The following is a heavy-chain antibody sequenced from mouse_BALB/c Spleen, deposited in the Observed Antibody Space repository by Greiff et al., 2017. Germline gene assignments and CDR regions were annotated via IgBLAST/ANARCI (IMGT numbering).Heavy chain of an antibody. V-gene: IGHV7-3*02. D-gene: IGHD1-1*02. J-gene: IGHJ4*01. CDR1: GFTFTDYY. Sequence: EVKLVESGGGLVQPGGSLRLSCATSGFTFTDYYMRWVRQHPGKELEWLGFIRNKANGYTTEYSATVKGRFTISRDNSQIILDLQMSTLRAKDSDAYYCSRDVRGGYGMGYWGQGTSVTVSA. CDR2: IRNKANGYTT. CDR3: SRDVRGGYGMGY.